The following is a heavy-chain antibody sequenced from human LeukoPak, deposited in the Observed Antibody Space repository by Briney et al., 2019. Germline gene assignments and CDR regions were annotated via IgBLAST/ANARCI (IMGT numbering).Heavy chain of an antibody. CDR3: ARGPIAAGTSDY. CDR2: IYSGGST. Sequence: GGSLRLSCAASGLTVSSNYMSWVRQAPGKGLEWVSVIYSGGSTYYADSVKGRFTISRDNSKNTLYLQMNSLRAEDTAVYYCARGPIAAGTSDYWGQGTLVTVSS. J-gene: IGHJ4*02. V-gene: IGHV3-66*02. D-gene: IGHD6-13*01. CDR1: GLTVSSNY.